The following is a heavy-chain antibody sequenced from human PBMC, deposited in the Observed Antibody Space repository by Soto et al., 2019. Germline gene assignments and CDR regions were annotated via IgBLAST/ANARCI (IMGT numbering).Heavy chain of an antibody. CDR3: ARGGRDSYDSSGSPFDY. V-gene: IGHV3-30-3*01. CDR1: GFTFSSYA. J-gene: IGHJ4*02. Sequence: QVQLVESGGGVVQPGRSLRLSCAASGFTFSSYAMHWVRQAPGKGLEWVAVISYDGSNKYYADSVKGRFTISRDNSKNTLYLQMNSLTAEDTAVYYCARGGRDSYDSSGSPFDYWGQGTLVTVS. CDR2: ISYDGSNK. D-gene: IGHD3-22*01.